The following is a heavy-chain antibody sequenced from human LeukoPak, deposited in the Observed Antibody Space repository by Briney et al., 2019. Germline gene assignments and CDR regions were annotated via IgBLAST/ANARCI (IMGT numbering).Heavy chain of an antibody. CDR1: GFTLSSYA. CDR3: AKLMITFGGNIVAPPDY. V-gene: IGHV3-23*01. D-gene: IGHD3-16*02. J-gene: IGHJ4*02. Sequence: GGSLRLSCAASGFTLSSYAMSWVRQAPGKGLERVSTISNTGGSTYYADSVQGRFTISRDNSKNTLSLQMNSLRAGDTAVYYCAKLMITFGGNIVAPPDYWGQGTLVTVSS. CDR2: ISNTGGST.